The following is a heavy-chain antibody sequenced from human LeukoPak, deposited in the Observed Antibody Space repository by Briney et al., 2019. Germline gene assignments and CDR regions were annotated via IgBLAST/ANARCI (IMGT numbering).Heavy chain of an antibody. J-gene: IGHJ6*02. CDR1: GFTFSSYG. Sequence: GGSLGLSCAASGFTFSSYGMHWVRQAPGKGLEWVAVISYDGSNKYYADSVKGRFTISRDNSKNTLYLQMNSLRAEDTAVYYCAKEEVLRYFDWLERDYGMDVWGQGTTVTVSS. D-gene: IGHD3-9*01. CDR3: AKEEVLRYFDWLERDYGMDV. V-gene: IGHV3-30*18. CDR2: ISYDGSNK.